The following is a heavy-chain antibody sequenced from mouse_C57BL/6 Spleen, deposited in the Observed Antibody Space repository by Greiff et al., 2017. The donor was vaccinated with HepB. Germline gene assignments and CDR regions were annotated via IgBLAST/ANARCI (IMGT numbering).Heavy chain of an antibody. V-gene: IGHV5-4*03. Sequence: EVNLVESGGGLVKPGGSLKLSCAASGFTFSSYAMSWVRQTPEKRLEWVATISDGGSYTYYPDNVKGRFTISRDNAKNNLYLQMSHLKSEDTAMYYCARGGVITTAYYFDYWGQGTTLTVSS. CDR3: ARGGVITTAYYFDY. D-gene: IGHD1-1*01. J-gene: IGHJ2*01. CDR1: GFTFSSYA. CDR2: ISDGGSYT.